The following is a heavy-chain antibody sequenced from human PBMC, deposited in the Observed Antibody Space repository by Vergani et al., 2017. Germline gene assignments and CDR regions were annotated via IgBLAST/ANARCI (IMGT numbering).Heavy chain of an antibody. CDR2: IYYSGST. Sequence: QVQLQESGPGLVKPSETLSLTCTVSGGSISSSYWSWIRQPPGKGLEWIGYIYYSGSTNYNPSLKSRVTISVDTSKNQFSLKLSSVTAADTAVYYCARHTPADSAFDIWGQGTMVTVSS. CDR1: GGSISSSY. J-gene: IGHJ3*02. V-gene: IGHV4-59*08. CDR3: ARHTPADSAFDI. D-gene: IGHD2-15*01.